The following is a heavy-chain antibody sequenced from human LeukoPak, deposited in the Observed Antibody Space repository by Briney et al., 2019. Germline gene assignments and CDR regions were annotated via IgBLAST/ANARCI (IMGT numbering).Heavy chain of an antibody. Sequence: ASVKVSCKTSGYTFTIYGISWVRPAPGQGVEWMGLISAYGNTNYAQNLQGRVTMTTDTSTSTAYMELRSLRSDDTAVYYCARGIIGYYFDYWGQGTLVTVSS. CDR1: GYTFTIYG. V-gene: IGHV1-18*01. J-gene: IGHJ4*02. CDR3: ARGIIGYYFDY. CDR2: ISAYGNT. D-gene: IGHD2-15*01.